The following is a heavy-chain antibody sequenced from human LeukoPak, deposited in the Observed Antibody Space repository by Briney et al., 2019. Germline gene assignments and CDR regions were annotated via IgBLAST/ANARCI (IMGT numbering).Heavy chain of an antibody. CDR1: GFTFSSYA. V-gene: IGHV3-23*01. J-gene: IGHJ6*02. Sequence: GGSLRLSRAASGFTFSSYAMRWVRQAPGMGLEWVSAISDSTYYADSVKGRFTISRDNSKNTLYLLMNSLRAEDTAVYFCARYCITTSCQDDNSYYGMDVWGQGTTVTVSS. D-gene: IGHD2-2*01. CDR2: ISDST. CDR3: ARYCITTSCQDDNSYYGMDV.